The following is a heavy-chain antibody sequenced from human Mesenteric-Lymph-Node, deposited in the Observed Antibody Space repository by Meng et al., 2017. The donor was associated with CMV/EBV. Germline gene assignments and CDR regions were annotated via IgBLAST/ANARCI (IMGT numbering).Heavy chain of an antibody. CDR2: IAYDGSNK. CDR1: GFRFTTYG. Sequence: GGSLRLSCAASGFRFTTYGMYWVRQAPGKGLEWVAFIAYDGSNKQYADSMKGRLTISRDNSKNTVYMQMHSLRPGDTAVYYCAKGTSHYSAFVFLCYWGQGTLVTVSS. J-gene: IGHJ4*02. D-gene: IGHD2-15*01. CDR3: AKGTSHYSAFVFLCY. V-gene: IGHV3-30*02.